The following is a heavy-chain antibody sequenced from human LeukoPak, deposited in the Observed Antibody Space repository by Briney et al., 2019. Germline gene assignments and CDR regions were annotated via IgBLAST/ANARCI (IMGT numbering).Heavy chain of an antibody. CDR1: GYTFTSYG. V-gene: IGHV1-18*01. D-gene: IGHD1-26*01. CDR2: ISAYNGNT. Sequence: ASVKVSCKASGYTFTSYGISWVRQAPGRGLEWMGWISAYNGNTNYAQKLQGRVTMTTDTSTSTAYMELRGLRSDDTAVYYCARDAVGATLDYWGQGTLVTVSS. CDR3: ARDAVGATLDY. J-gene: IGHJ4*02.